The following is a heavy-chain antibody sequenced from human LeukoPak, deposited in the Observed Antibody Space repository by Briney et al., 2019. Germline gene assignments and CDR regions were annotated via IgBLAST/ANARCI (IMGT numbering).Heavy chain of an antibody. CDR2: IYYTGST. CDR3: GGGYSGSYRAVYFDY. Sequence: SETLSLTCTVSGGSISSYYWSWIRQPPGKGLEWIGYIYYTGSTNYNPSLKSRVTISVVTSKNQFSLKLSSVTAADTAVYYCGGGYSGSYRAVYFDYWGQGTLVTVSS. D-gene: IGHD1-26*01. V-gene: IGHV4-59*08. J-gene: IGHJ4*02. CDR1: GGSISSYY.